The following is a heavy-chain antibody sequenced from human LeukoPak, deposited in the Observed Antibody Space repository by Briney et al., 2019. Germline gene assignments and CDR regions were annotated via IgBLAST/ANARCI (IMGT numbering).Heavy chain of an antibody. CDR1: GASISSESYY. D-gene: IGHD5-24*01. J-gene: IGHJ5*02. CDR3: ARVMAVNPDWFDP. CDR2: IYNTGST. V-gene: IGHV4-61*02. Sequence: SQTLSLTCTVSGASISSESYYWTWIRQPAGKGLEWIGRIYNTGSTKYNPSLKSRVTISIDTSKNQFSLKLNSVTAADTAVYYCARVMAVNPDWFDPRGQGTLVTVSS.